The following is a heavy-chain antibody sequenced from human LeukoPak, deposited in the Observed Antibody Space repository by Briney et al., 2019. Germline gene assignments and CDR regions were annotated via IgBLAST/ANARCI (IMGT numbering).Heavy chain of an antibody. J-gene: IGHJ4*02. CDR1: GGSISSYY. CDR3: ASRPGIVVAGLDF. Sequence: SETLSLTCTVSGGSISSYYWGWIRQPPGKGREWIGSIYYSGSTYYNPSLKSRVTISVDTSKNQSSLKLSSVTAADTAVYYCASRPGIVVAGLDFWGQGTLVTVSS. CDR2: IYYSGST. V-gene: IGHV4-39*01. D-gene: IGHD6-19*01.